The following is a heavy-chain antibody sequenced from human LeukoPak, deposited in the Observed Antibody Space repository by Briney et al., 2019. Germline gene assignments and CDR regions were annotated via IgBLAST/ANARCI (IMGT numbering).Heavy chain of an antibody. V-gene: IGHV4-59*12. CDR2: IYYSGST. CDR1: GFTFSDAW. Sequence: GSLRLSCAASGFTFSDAWMSWIRQPPGKGLEWIGYIYYSGSTNYNPSLKSRVTISVDTSKNKFSLSLSSVTAADTAVYYCARDPPYSSGWFSRDYWGQGTLVTVSS. J-gene: IGHJ4*02. CDR3: ARDPPYSSGWFSRDY. D-gene: IGHD6-19*01.